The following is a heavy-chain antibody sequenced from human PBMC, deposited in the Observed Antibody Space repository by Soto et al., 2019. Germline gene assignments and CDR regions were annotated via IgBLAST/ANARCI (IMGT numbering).Heavy chain of an antibody. V-gene: IGHV1-8*01. CDR2: MNPNSGDT. J-gene: IGHJ4*02. D-gene: IGHD3-10*01. Sequence: QVQLVQSGAEVKKPGASVKVSCKASGYTFTSYEINWVRQATGQGLEWMGWMNPNSGDTGYAQKFQGRVTMTRNTYISTAYMELSSLRSEDAAVYYCARGELLWFGELLRWGQGTLVTVSS. CDR3: ARGELLWFGELLR. CDR1: GYTFTSYE.